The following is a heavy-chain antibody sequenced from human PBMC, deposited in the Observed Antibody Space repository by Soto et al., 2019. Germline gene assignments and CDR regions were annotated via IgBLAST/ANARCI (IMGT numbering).Heavy chain of an antibody. D-gene: IGHD5-18*01. Sequence: EVQLVEFGGGLVKPGGSLRLSCAASGFTFSSYSMNWVRQAPGKGLEWVSSIRTGSSHIYYADSVKGRFTISSDNAKNSLYLQMTSLRAEDTAVYYCARGVGQIHLLSDAVDLWGQGTMVTVSS. CDR3: ARGVGQIHLLSDAVDL. J-gene: IGHJ3*01. CDR2: IRTGSSHI. CDR1: GFTFSSYS. V-gene: IGHV3-21*01.